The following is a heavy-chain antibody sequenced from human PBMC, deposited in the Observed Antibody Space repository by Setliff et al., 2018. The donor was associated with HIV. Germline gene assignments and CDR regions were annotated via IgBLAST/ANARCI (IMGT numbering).Heavy chain of an antibody. J-gene: IGHJ3*02. Sequence: SLKISCAASGFTFDDYAMHWVRLTPGKGLEWVSGINWNSDNIGYAGSVEGRFTISRDNAKNSLHLQMNSLRAEDTALYYCAKDWVKGRDIAQAVDAFDIWGQGTMVTVSS. V-gene: IGHV3-9*01. CDR1: GFTFDDYA. D-gene: IGHD6-13*01. CDR3: AKDWVKGRDIAQAVDAFDI. CDR2: INWNSDNI.